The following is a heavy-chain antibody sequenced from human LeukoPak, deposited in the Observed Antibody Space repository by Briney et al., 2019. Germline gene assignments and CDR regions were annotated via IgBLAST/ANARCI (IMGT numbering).Heavy chain of an antibody. CDR3: AKLAGGRRGSYSFDY. CDR2: ISGSGGST. CDR1: GFTFSSYA. V-gene: IGHV3-23*01. J-gene: IGHJ4*02. D-gene: IGHD1-26*01. Sequence: GGSPRLSCAASGFTFSSYAMSWVRQAPGKGLEWVSAISGSGGSTYYADSVKGRFTISRDNSKNTLYLQMNSLRAEDTAVYYCAKLAGGRRGSYSFDYWGQGTLVTVSS.